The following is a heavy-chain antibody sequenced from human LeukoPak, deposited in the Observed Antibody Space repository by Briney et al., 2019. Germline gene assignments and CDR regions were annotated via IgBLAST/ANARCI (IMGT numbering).Heavy chain of an antibody. CDR3: ARDSAGSGSYYGSAPGLD. CDR1: GGSISSNNW. CDR2: IYHSGSP. D-gene: IGHD1-26*01. J-gene: IGHJ4*02. Sequence: SGTLSLTCAVSGGSISSNNWWGWVRQPPGKGLEWIGEIYHSGSPNYNPSLKSRVTISVDKSRNHFSLNLSSVTAADTAVYYCARDSAGSGSYYGSAPGLDWGQGTLVTVSS. V-gene: IGHV4-4*02.